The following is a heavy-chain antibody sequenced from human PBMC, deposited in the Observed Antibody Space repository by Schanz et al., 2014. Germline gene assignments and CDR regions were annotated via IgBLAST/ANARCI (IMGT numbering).Heavy chain of an antibody. J-gene: IGHJ4*02. D-gene: IGHD4-17*01. Sequence: EVQLLESGGALVQPGGSLRLSCSASGFTFSTYAMSWVRQAPGKGLEWVSAINGNGGITYYADPVKGRFTISRDNSKNTLYLEMNSLRAEDTAMYYCVSAYGEFLDHWGQGTLVAVSS. V-gene: IGHV3-23*01. CDR3: VSAYGEFLDH. CDR1: GFTFSTYA. CDR2: INGNGGIT.